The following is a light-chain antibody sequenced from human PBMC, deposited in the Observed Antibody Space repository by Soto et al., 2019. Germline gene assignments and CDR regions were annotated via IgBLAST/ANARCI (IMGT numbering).Light chain of an antibody. Sequence: EIELTQSPATLSLSPGERATLSCRASQNVYEYVAWYQQKPGQAPRLLIYDASNRATGIPARFSGSGSGTDFTLTISCLQSEDFATYYCQQYYSYPPITFGQGTRLEIK. J-gene: IGKJ5*01. CDR3: QQYYSYPPIT. CDR2: DAS. CDR1: QNVYEY. V-gene: IGKV3-11*01.